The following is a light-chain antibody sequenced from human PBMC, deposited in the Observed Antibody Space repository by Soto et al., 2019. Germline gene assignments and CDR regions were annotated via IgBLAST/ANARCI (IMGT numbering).Light chain of an antibody. Sequence: DIQMTQSPSSVSASVGDRVTITCRASQDISNCLAWFQHKPGEAPSLLIYSASTLHTGVPSRFNGTVSGTEFPLTFNSLQPEDFASYSCLQGDSFPLTFGGGTKVEIK. CDR1: QDISNC. CDR3: LQGDSFPLT. V-gene: IGKV1-12*01. J-gene: IGKJ4*01. CDR2: SAS.